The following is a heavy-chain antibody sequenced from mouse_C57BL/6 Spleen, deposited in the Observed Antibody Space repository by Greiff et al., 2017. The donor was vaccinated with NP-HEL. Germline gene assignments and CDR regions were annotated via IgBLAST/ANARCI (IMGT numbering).Heavy chain of an antibody. J-gene: IGHJ4*01. CDR3: TRGDSSGPGTMDY. V-gene: IGHV5-9-1*02. Sequence: EVKLVESGEGLVKPGGSLKLSCAASGFTFSSYAMSWVRQTPEKRLEWVAYISSGGDYIYYADTVKGRFTISRDNARNTLYLQMISLKSEDTAMYYCTRGDSSGPGTMDYWGQGTSVTVSS. CDR1: GFTFSSYA. CDR2: ISSGGDYI. D-gene: IGHD3-2*02.